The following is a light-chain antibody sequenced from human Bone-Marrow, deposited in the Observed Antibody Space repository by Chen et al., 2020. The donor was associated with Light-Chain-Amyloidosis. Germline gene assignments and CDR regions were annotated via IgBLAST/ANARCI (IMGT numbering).Light chain of an antibody. J-gene: IGLJ1*01. Sequence: NFMLTQPHAVSESPGKTVTISCTHSSGSIASNYVQWFQQRPGSPPTTVIYKAKERPSGVPDRFSGSIDSSSNFAYLTISGLETEHEADYYCQSYDNNNHVFGTGTKVTVL. CDR2: KAK. V-gene: IGLV6-57*01. CDR1: SGSIASNY. CDR3: QSYDNNNHV.